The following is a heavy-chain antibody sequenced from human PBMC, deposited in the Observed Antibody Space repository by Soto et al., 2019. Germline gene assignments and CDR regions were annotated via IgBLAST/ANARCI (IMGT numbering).Heavy chain of an antibody. D-gene: IGHD6-19*01. CDR3: ATSSGWGTGPRFDY. J-gene: IGHJ4*02. V-gene: IGHV4-31*03. CDR2: IYYSGST. Sequence: QVQLQESGPGLVKPSQTLSLTCTVSGGSISSGGYYWSWIRQHPGKGLEWIGYIYYSGSTYYNPSXXXXXXXXXXXXXXQFSLKLSSVTAADTAVYYCATSSGWGTGPRFDYWGQGTLVTVSS. CDR1: GGSISSGGYY.